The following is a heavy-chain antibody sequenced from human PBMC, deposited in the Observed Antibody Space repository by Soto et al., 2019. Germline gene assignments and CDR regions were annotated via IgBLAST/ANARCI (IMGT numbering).Heavy chain of an antibody. Sequence: TSETLSLTCTVSGGSISSSSYYWGWIRQPPGKGLEWIGSIYYSGSTYYNPSLKSRVTISVDTSKNQFSLKLSSVTAADTAVYYCARYSNYVRNPPPGINWFDPWGQGTLVTVSS. D-gene: IGHD4-4*01. CDR3: ARYSNYVRNPPPGINWFDP. CDR1: GGSISSSSYY. V-gene: IGHV4-39*07. J-gene: IGHJ5*02. CDR2: IYYSGST.